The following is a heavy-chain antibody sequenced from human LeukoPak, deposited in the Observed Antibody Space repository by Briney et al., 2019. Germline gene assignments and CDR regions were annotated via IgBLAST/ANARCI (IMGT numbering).Heavy chain of an antibody. CDR1: GGSISSYY. D-gene: IGHD3-22*01. CDR3: ARHVSLYDSSGYWVY. Sequence: SETLSLTCTVSGGSISSYYWSWIRQPPGKGLEWIGYIYYSGSTNYNPSLKSRVTISVDTSKDQFSLKLSSVTAADTAVYYCARHVSLYDSSGYWVYWGQGTLVTVSS. V-gene: IGHV4-59*08. CDR2: IYYSGST. J-gene: IGHJ4*02.